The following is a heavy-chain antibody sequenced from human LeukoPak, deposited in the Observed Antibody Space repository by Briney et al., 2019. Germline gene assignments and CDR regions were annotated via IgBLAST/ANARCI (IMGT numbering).Heavy chain of an antibody. V-gene: IGHV3-48*03. CDR1: GFTFSSYE. CDR2: ITSSDSTT. D-gene: IGHD2-2*01. CDR3: ARGQGYESYYYMDV. J-gene: IGHJ6*03. Sequence: GGSLRLSCVASGFTFSSYEMNWVRQAPGKGLEWLSYITSSDSTTHYADSVKGRFTISRDDAQNSLYLQMNNLRPEDTAVFYCARGQGYESYYYMDVWGKGTTVSVSS.